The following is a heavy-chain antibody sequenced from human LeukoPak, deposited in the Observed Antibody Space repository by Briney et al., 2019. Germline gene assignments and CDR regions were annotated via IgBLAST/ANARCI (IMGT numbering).Heavy chain of an antibody. CDR2: IIPIFGTA. Sequence: GASVKVSCKASGGTFSSYAISWVRQAPGQGLEWMGGIIPIFGTANYAQKFQGRVTITTDESTSTAYMELSSLRSEDTAVYYCARGNSSSSSRYNWFDPWGQGTLVTVSS. D-gene: IGHD6-6*01. J-gene: IGHJ5*02. CDR1: GGTFSSYA. V-gene: IGHV1-69*05. CDR3: ARGNSSSSSRYNWFDP.